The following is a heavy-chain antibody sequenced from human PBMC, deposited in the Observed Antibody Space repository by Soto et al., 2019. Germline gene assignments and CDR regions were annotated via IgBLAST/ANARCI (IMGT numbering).Heavy chain of an antibody. D-gene: IGHD2-2*02. J-gene: IGHJ6*02. CDR2: IIPIFGTA. CDR3: ARDREYQLLYLGYYYYGMDV. CDR1: GGTFSSYA. Sequence: ASVKVSCKASGGTFSSYAISWVRQAPGQGLEWMGGIIPIFGTANYAQKFQGRVTITADKSTSTAYMELSSLRSEDTAVYYCARDREYQLLYLGYYYYGMDVWGQGTTVTVSS. V-gene: IGHV1-69*06.